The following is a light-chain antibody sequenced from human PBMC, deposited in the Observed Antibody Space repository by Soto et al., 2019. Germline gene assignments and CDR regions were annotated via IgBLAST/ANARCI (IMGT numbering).Light chain of an antibody. V-gene: IGKV3-20*01. CDR3: QHYGSSLPFT. CDR1: QSISSSF. CDR2: GAS. Sequence: EFVLTQSPGTLSLCPGERATLSCRASQSISSSFLAWYQQKPGQAPRLLIYGASSRVTGIPDRFSGSGSGTDFTLTISSLEPEDFAVYDWQHYGSSLPFTFGGGTKVEI. J-gene: IGKJ4*02.